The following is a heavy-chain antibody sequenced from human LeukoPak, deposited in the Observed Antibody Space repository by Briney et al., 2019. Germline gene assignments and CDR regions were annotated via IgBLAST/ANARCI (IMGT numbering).Heavy chain of an antibody. J-gene: IGHJ4*02. CDR2: ITGSGGST. D-gene: IGHD3-3*01. Sequence: GGSLRLSCAASGFTFSSCWMHWVRQAPGKGLEWVSSITGSGGSTYYADSVKGRFTISRDNSKNTLYLQMSSLRAEDTAVYYCAKDKGDFWSGHHYWGQGTLVTVSS. V-gene: IGHV3-23*01. CDR3: AKDKGDFWSGHHY. CDR1: GFTFSSCW.